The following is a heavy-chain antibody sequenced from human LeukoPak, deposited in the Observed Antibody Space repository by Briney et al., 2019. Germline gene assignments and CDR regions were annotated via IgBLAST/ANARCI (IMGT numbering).Heavy chain of an antibody. CDR2: FDPEDGET. J-gene: IGHJ4*02. V-gene: IGHV1-24*01. D-gene: IGHD6-6*01. CDR3: ASRGWGSEQLVFDY. Sequence: ASVKVSCKVSGYTLTELSMHWVRQAPGKGLEWMGGFDPEDGETIYAQKFQGRVTMTEDTSTDTAYMELSSLRSEDTAVYYCASRGWGSEQLVFDYWGQGTLVTVSS. CDR1: GYTLTELS.